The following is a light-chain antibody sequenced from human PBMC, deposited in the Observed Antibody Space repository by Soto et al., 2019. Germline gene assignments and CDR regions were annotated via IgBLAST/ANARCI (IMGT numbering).Light chain of an antibody. CDR2: EVS. Sequence: QSALTQPPSASGSPGQSVTISCTGTSSDVGGYNYVSWYQQHPGKAPKLMIYEVSKRLSGVPDRFSCSKSGNTASLTDSGLQAGEEAYYYRRSYVVTNNVVFGGGTKLTVL. V-gene: IGLV2-8*01. CDR3: RSYVVTNNVV. J-gene: IGLJ2*01. CDR1: SSDVGGYNY.